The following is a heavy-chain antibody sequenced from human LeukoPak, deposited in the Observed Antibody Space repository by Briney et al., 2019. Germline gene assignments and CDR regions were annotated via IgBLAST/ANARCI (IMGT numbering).Heavy chain of an antibody. D-gene: IGHD1-26*01. J-gene: IGHJ6*03. V-gene: IGHV3-7*01. CDR2: IKTDGSEK. CDR3: AKNSPSSGTYYYYYYMDV. CDR1: GFTFSIYW. Sequence: GGSLRLSCAASGFTFSIYWMSWVRQAPGKGLEWVANIKTDGSEKRYVNSVKGRFTISRDNAKNSLYLQMNSLRAEDTAVYYCAKNSPSSGTYYYYYYMDVWGKGTTVTVSS.